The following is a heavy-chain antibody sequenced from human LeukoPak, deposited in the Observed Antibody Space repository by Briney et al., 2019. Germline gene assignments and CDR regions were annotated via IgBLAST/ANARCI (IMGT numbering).Heavy chain of an antibody. V-gene: IGHV3-49*04. CDR2: IRSKAYGGTT. CDR1: GFTFGDYA. CDR3: TRDGSSGSYGYYYYMDV. D-gene: IGHD3-10*01. Sequence: QSGGSLRLSCTASGFTFGDYAMSWVRQAPGKGLEWVGFIRSKAYGGTTEYAASVKGRFTISRDDSKSIAYLQMNSLKTEDTAVYYCTRDGSSGSYGYYYYMDVWGKGTTVTVSS. J-gene: IGHJ6*03.